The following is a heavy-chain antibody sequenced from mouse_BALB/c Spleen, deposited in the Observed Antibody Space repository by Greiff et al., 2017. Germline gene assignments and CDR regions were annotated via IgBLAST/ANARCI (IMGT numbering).Heavy chain of an antibody. CDR3: ARSDGSTYYFDY. CDR1: GFNIKDYY. CDR2: IDPENGNT. J-gene: IGHJ2*01. Sequence: EVQLQQSGAELVRPGALVKLSCKASGFNIKDYYMHWVKQRPEQGLEWIGWIDPENGNTIYDPKFQGKASITADTSSNTAYLQLSSLTSEDTAVYYCARSDGSTYYFDYWGQGTTLTVSS. D-gene: IGHD1-1*01. V-gene: IGHV14-1*02.